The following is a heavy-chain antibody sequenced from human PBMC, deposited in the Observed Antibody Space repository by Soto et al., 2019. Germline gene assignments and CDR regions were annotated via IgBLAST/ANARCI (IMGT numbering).Heavy chain of an antibody. J-gene: IGHJ6*02. Sequence: EVQLVETGGGLIQPGGSLRLSCAASGFTVSSNYMSWVRQAPGKGLEWVSVIYSGGSTYYADSVKGRFTISRDNSKNTLYLQMNSLRAEDTAVYYCEREKYSSSSGWEDYYYGMDVWGQGTTVTVSS. D-gene: IGHD6-6*01. CDR3: EREKYSSSSGWEDYYYGMDV. V-gene: IGHV3-53*02. CDR2: IYSGGST. CDR1: GFTVSSNY.